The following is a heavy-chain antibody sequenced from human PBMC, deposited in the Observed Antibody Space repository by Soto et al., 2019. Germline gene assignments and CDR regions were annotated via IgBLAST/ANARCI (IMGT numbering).Heavy chain of an antibody. J-gene: IGHJ6*04. CDR3: ASKELPAHYYYGMDV. Sequence: DSVKVSCKASGYTFTSYAMHWVRQAPGQRLEWMGWINAGNGNTKYSQKFQGRVTITRDTSASTAYMELSSLRSEDTAVYYCASKELPAHYYYGMDVCRKRPTVPASS. V-gene: IGHV1-3*01. CDR1: GYTFTSYA. D-gene: IGHD1-26*01. CDR2: INAGNGNT.